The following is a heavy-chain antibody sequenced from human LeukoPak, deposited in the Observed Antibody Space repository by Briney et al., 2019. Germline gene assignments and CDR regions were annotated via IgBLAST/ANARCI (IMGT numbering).Heavy chain of an antibody. CDR3: AKDVPTVLYYYDSSGYSD. D-gene: IGHD3-22*01. J-gene: IGHJ4*02. V-gene: IGHV3-7*03. CDR2: INQDGSEK. CDR1: GFSFNNDW. Sequence: GGSLRLSCATSGFSFNNDWMDWVRQAPGKGLEWVANINQDGSEKNCLDSVKGRFTISRDNSKNTLYLQMNSLRAEDTAVYYCAKDVPTVLYYYDSSGYSDWGQGTLVTVSS.